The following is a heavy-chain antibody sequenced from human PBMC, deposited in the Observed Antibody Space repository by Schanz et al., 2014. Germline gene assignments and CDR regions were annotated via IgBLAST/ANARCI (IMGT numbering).Heavy chain of an antibody. V-gene: IGHV1-2*06. CDR3: ARAGATLSQ. CDR1: GYSFSAYY. Sequence: QVQLVQSGAELKNPGASVKVSCKASGYSFSAYYIHWMRQAPGQGLEWMGRINPSSGGTTYAQKFQGRVTMTRDTSSSTAYMELSSLRSDDTAVYYCARAGATLSQWGQGTLVTVSS. J-gene: IGHJ4*02. D-gene: IGHD1-26*01. CDR2: INPSSGGT.